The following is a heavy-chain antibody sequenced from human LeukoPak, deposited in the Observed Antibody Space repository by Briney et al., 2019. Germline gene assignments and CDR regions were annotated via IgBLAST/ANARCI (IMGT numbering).Heavy chain of an antibody. CDR2: IWYDGSNK. V-gene: IGHV3-33*01. D-gene: IGHD3-9*01. CDR1: GFTFSSYG. J-gene: IGHJ6*02. CDR3: ARENEDYDILTGYYYYYGMDV. Sequence: GGSLRLSCAASGFTFSSYGMHWVRQAPGKGLEWVAVIWYDGSNKYYADSVRGRFTISRDNSKNTLYLQMNSLRAEDTAVYYCARENEDYDILTGYYYYYGMDVWGQGTTVTVSS.